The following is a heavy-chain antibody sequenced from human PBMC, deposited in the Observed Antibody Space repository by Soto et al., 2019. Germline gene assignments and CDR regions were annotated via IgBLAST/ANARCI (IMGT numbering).Heavy chain of an antibody. CDR3: ARGFSPHYGMDV. D-gene: IGHD3-10*01. CDR1: GCSISSGDYY. J-gene: IGHJ6*02. Sequence: TSETLSLTCTVSGCSISSGDYYWGWIRQPPGKGLEWIGYIYYSGSTNYNPSIKSRVTISVETSKNQFSLKLSSETAADTAVYYCARGFSPHYGMDVWGHGTTVTVSS. V-gene: IGHV4-61*08. CDR2: IYYSGST.